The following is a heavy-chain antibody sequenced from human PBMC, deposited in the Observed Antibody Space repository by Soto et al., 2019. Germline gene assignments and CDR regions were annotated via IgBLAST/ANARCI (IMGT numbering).Heavy chain of an antibody. J-gene: IGHJ5*02. CDR2: IYPGDSDT. CDR3: ARGYCTTTICDPWFDP. D-gene: IGHD2-2*01. CDR1: WYRFTSYW. Sequence: GVSRQIACPGVWYRFTSYWIGWVRQMPGKGMEWRGIIYPGDSDTRYSPSFHGQVTISADKSITTAYLQWSSLKASDTAMYYCARGYCTTTICDPWFDPWGQGTLVTVSS. V-gene: IGHV5-51*01.